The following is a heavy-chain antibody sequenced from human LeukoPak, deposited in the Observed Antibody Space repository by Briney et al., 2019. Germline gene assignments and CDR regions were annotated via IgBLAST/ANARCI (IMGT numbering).Heavy chain of an antibody. V-gene: IGHV4-39*07. CDR2: MYYSGNT. CDR1: GGSISSSGYY. CDR3: AKNTYDSSGLGYYFDY. D-gene: IGHD3-22*01. Sequence: SETLSLTCTVSGGSISSSGYYWGWIRQPPGKGLEWIGSMYYSGNTYYNPSLKGRVAISVDTSKNQFSLKLSSVTAADTAVYYCAKNTYDSSGLGYYFDYWGQGTLVTVSS. J-gene: IGHJ4*02.